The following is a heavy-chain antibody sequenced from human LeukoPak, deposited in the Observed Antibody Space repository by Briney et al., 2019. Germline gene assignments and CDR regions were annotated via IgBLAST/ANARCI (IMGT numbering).Heavy chain of an antibody. CDR2: IYSSGST. CDR3: ARDTRCSGGSCYPSKWFDP. J-gene: IGHJ5*02. Sequence: SETLSLTCSVSGDSISSYYWSWIRQPAGKGLEWIGRIYSSGSTNYNPSLKSRVTMSVDTSKNQFSLKLSSVTAADTAVYYCARDTRCSGGSCYPSKWFDPWGQGRLVTVSS. V-gene: IGHV4-4*07. D-gene: IGHD2-15*01. CDR1: GDSISSYY.